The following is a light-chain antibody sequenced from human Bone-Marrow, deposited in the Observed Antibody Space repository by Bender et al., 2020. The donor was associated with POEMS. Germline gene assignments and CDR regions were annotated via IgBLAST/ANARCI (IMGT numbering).Light chain of an antibody. CDR3: SSLSATSPYV. CDR1: TKDVAGYDY. J-gene: IGLJ1*01. CDR2: EIR. V-gene: IGLV2-14*03. Sequence: QSALAQPASVSGSPGQSITISCTGTTKDVAGYDYVSWYQQHPGKAPKLLLYEIRRRPSGISSRFSGSKSGNVASLTISGLQADDEADYYCSSLSATSPYVFGPGTRVAVL.